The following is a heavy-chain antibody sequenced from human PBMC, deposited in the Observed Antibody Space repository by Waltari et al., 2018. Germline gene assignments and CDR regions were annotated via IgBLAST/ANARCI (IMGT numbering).Heavy chain of an antibody. J-gene: IGHJ3*01. CDR1: GYIFTAYY. V-gene: IGHV1-2*02. CDR2: SSPYNGVA. D-gene: IGHD3-22*01. CDR3: ARDGWDQYDSTTYYCDAFDA. Sequence: QVHLVQSGPEVKKPGASVKVSCKASGYIFTAYYLHWVRQAPGQGLEWIGGSSPYNGVANIAQKFRGRVTMTWHTSATTSDLDLTSLTSDDTAVYYCARDGWDQYDSTTYYCDAFDAWGQGTMVTVSS.